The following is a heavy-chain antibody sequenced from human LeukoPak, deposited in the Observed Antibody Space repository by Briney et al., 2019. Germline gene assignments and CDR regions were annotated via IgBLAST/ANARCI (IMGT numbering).Heavy chain of an antibody. CDR1: GFPFSDYS. V-gene: IGHV3-48*04. CDR3: ARDHNYAFDN. D-gene: IGHD1-1*01. CDR2: IGISSGNT. J-gene: IGHJ4*02. Sequence: GGSLRLSCTASGFPFSDYSTNWVRQAPGKGLEWISYIGISSGNTKYADSVKGRFTISADNTKNSLYLQMNSLRVEDTAVYYCARDHNYAFDNWGQGTLVSVSS.